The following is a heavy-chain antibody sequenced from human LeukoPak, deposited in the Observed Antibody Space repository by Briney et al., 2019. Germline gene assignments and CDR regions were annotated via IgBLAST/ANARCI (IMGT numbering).Heavy chain of an antibody. CDR1: GGSISSSSYY. CDR3: ALEVRGVRYWFDP. Sequence: SETLSLTCTVSGGSISSSSYYWGWIRQPPGKGLEWIGSIYYSGSTYYNPSLKSRVTISVDTSKNQFSLKLSSVTAADTAVYYCALEVRGVRYWFDPWGQGTLVTVSS. J-gene: IGHJ5*02. V-gene: IGHV4-39*01. D-gene: IGHD3-10*01. CDR2: IYYSGST.